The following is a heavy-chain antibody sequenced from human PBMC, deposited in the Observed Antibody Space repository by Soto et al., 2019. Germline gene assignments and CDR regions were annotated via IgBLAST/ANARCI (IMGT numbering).Heavy chain of an antibody. CDR3: AKQFTPHSSGWPDGFDI. CDR2: ISYDESNK. CDR1: GFSFRSYG. D-gene: IGHD6-19*01. J-gene: IGHJ3*02. V-gene: IGHV3-30*18. Sequence: QVQLVESGGGVVQPGRSLGLSCAASGFSFRSYGMHWVRQAPGRGLEWVAVISYDESNKYYADSVKGRFTISRDNSKNMLYLQMNSLRAEDTAVYYCAKQFTPHSSGWPDGFDIWGQGTMVTVSS.